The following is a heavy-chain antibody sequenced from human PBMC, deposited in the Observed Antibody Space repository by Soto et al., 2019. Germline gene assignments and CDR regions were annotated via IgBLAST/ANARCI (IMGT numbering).Heavy chain of an antibody. CDR2: TSGSGGST. D-gene: IGHD3-3*01. Sequence: GGSLRLSCAASGFTFSSYAMSWVRQAPGKGLEWVSATSGSGGSTYSADSVKGRFTISRDNSKNTPYLQMNSLRAEDTAVYYCAKDSASITIFGVEVVVWGQGTTVTV. CDR1: GFTFSSYA. CDR3: AKDSASITIFGVEVVV. J-gene: IGHJ6*02. V-gene: IGHV3-23*01.